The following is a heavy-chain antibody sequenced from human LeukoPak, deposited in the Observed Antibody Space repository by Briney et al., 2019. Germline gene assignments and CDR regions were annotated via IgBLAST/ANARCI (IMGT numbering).Heavy chain of an antibody. V-gene: IGHV3-21*01. CDR1: GFTFASST. CDR3: ARGSYGDYDY. J-gene: IGHJ4*02. Sequence: KSGGSLRLSCAASGFTFASSTMHWVRQAPGKGLEWVSSMSPDRNYIYYADSVKGRFTISRDNAKNSLYLQMNSLRADDTAVYYCARGSYGDYDYWGQGTLVTVSS. CDR2: MSPDRNYI. D-gene: IGHD4-17*01.